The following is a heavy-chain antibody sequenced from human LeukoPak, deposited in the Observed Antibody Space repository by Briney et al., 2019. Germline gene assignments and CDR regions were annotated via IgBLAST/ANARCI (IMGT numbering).Heavy chain of an antibody. J-gene: IGHJ4*02. CDR1: GFTFSDYS. CDR3: ARDGSGRVPEMSAPDY. V-gene: IGHV3-48*01. D-gene: IGHD3-10*01. CDR2: IRSSSRTI. Sequence: PGGSLRLSCAASGFTFSDYSMNWVRQAPGKGLEWVAYIRSSSRTIYYADSVKGRFTISRDNAKNSLYLQMNRLRAEDTAVYYCARDGSGRVPEMSAPDYWGQGTLVTVSS.